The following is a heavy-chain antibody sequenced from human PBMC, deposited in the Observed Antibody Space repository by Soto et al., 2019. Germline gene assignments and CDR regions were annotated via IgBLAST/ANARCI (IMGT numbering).Heavy chain of an antibody. CDR1: GASISSRSSY. D-gene: IGHD6-13*01. V-gene: IGHV4-39*01. CDR3: ATTRGIAVGGSFDH. Sequence: PSETLSLTCIVSGASISSRSSYWGWIRQPPGKGLEWVGTFYSGSTYNNPSLKSRVTISVDTSKNQFSLKLGSVAAEDTAIYYCATTRGIAVGGSFDHWGQGTLVTVSS. CDR2: FYSGST. J-gene: IGHJ5*02.